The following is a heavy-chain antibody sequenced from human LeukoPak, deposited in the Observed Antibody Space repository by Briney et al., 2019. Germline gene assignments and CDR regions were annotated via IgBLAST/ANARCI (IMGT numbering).Heavy chain of an antibody. J-gene: IGHJ6*03. D-gene: IGHD4-11*01. V-gene: IGHV3-48*03. CDR3: ARDGKVTTSYYYYYYYMDV. CDR2: ISSGGGTI. CDR1: GFSFSSYE. Sequence: GGSLRLSCAASGFSFSSYEMNWVRQAPGKGLEWLSYISSGGGTIYYADSVKGRFTISRDNAKNSLYLQMNSLGAEDTAVYYCARDGKVTTSYYYYYYYMDVWGKGTTVTVSS.